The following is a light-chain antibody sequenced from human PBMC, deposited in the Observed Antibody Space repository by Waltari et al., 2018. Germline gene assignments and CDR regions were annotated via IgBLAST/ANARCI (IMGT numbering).Light chain of an antibody. Sequence: EIVLTQSPGTLSLSPGERATLSCRASQSVSSNYLAWYQQKPGQAPRLLIYGASSRATGIPDRFSGSGSGTDFTLTISRLEPEDFAVYYCQQYGSSPPYTFGQRTKLEI. CDR2: GAS. CDR3: QQYGSSPPYT. V-gene: IGKV3-20*01. CDR1: QSVSSNY. J-gene: IGKJ2*01.